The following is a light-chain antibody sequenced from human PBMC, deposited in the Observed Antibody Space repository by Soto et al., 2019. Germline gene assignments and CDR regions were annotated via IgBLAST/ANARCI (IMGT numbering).Light chain of an antibody. V-gene: IGKV3-20*01. CDR1: QTVGSNY. CDR2: GES. CDR3: QQYSSSHRT. J-gene: IGKJ1*01. Sequence: EIVMTQSPATLAMSLGKRGTLSCRTSQTVGSNYLAWYQQKPGQDTRVLIHGESSRATGIPDRFNGSGSGKDFTFTISRLEPADFAVYYCQQYSSSHRTFGQGTKVDI.